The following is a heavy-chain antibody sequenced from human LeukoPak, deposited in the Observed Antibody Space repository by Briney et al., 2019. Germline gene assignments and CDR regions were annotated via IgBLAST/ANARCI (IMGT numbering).Heavy chain of an antibody. CDR3: ARVETPGTTTPPFDH. V-gene: IGHV4-61*08. J-gene: IGHJ4*02. D-gene: IGHD4-17*01. CDR1: GDSVSSVDYH. CDR2: ISNTGNT. Sequence: PSETLSLTCTVSGDSVSSVDYHWSWIRHPPGKGLEGIGNISNTGNTNYNPSLKSRVTISIDTSKNQFSLKLSSVTAAVTAVYYCARVETPGTTTPPFDHWGQGTLVTVSS.